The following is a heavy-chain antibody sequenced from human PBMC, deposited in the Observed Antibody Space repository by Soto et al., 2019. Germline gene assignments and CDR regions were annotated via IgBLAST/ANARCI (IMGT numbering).Heavy chain of an antibody. CDR1: GGTFSSYA. Sequence: GASVKVSCKASGGTFSSYAISWVRQAPGQGLEWMGGIIPIFGTANYAQKFQGRVTITADESTSTAYMELSSLRSEDTAVYYCARDLAYCGGDCYYLNWFDPWGQGTLVTVLL. V-gene: IGHV1-69*13. D-gene: IGHD2-21*02. J-gene: IGHJ5*02. CDR2: IIPIFGTA. CDR3: ARDLAYCGGDCYYLNWFDP.